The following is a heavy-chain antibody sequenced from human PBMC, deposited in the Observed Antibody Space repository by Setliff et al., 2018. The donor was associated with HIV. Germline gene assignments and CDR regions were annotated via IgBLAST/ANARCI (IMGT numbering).Heavy chain of an antibody. CDR2: VIPILGQA. V-gene: IGHV1-69*02. CDR1: GGTFISYT. CDR3: ARCYYDSSGPTDAFDI. D-gene: IGHD3-22*01. Sequence: GASVKVSCKASGGTFISYTINWVRQAPGQGLEWMGRVIPILGQANYAQKFQGRLTMTRDTSRSTVYMELSSLRSEDTAVYYCARCYYDSSGPTDAFDIWGQGTVVTVSS. J-gene: IGHJ3*02.